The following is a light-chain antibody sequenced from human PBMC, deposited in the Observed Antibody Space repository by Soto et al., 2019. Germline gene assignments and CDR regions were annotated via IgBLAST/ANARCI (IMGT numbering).Light chain of an antibody. CDR1: QNVISNY. CDR3: QQYASSTWT. Sequence: ESVLTQSPGTLSFSAGASATLSCRATQNVISNYVAWYQQKPGQPPRLLVYGASTTATGIPDRFRGGGSGTDFTLTISRLEPEDSAVYYCQQYASSTWTFGQGTKVDIK. J-gene: IGKJ1*01. V-gene: IGKV3-20*01. CDR2: GAS.